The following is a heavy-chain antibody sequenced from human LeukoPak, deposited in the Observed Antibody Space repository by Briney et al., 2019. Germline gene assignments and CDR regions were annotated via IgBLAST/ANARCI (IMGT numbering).Heavy chain of an antibody. Sequence: SETLSLTCAVYGGSFSGYYWSWIRQPPRKGLEWIGEINHSGSTNYNPSLKSRVTISVGTSKNQFSLKLSSVTAADTAVYYCARVPMTTVVTKSYWYFDLWGRGTLVTVSS. V-gene: IGHV4-34*01. CDR3: ARVPMTTVVTKSYWYFDL. D-gene: IGHD4-23*01. J-gene: IGHJ2*01. CDR1: GGSFSGYY. CDR2: INHSGST.